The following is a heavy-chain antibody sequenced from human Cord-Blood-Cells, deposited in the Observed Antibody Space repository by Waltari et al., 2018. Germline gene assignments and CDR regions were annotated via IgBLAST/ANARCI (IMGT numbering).Heavy chain of an antibody. CDR1: GFTFSSYW. V-gene: IGHV3-7*01. D-gene: IGHD6-6*01. Sequence: EVQLVESGGGLVQPGGSLRLSCAASGFTFSSYWMSWVRQAPGKGLEWVANKKQDGSEKYYVDSVKSRFTISRDNAKNSLYLQMNSLRAEDTAVYYCARVVNTLWYFDLWGRGTLVTVSS. J-gene: IGHJ2*01. CDR3: ARVVNTLWYFDL. CDR2: KKQDGSEK.